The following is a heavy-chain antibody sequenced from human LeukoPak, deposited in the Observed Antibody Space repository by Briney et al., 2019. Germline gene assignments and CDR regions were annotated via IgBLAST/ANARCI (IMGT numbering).Heavy chain of an antibody. J-gene: IGHJ4*02. CDR3: TTEYYYDSSGYFLTWFDY. V-gene: IGHV3-15*01. CDR1: GFTFSNAW. D-gene: IGHD3-22*01. CDR2: IKSKTDGGTT. Sequence: GGSLRLSCAASGFTFSNAWMSWVRQAPGKGLEWVGRIKSKTDGGTTDYAAPVKGRFTISRDESKNTLYLQMNSLKTEDTAVYYCTTEYYYDSSGYFLTWFDYWGQGTLVTVSS.